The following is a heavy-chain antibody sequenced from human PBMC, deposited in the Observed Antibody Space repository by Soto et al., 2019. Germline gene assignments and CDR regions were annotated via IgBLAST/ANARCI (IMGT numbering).Heavy chain of an antibody. CDR3: AKFSWYGVVLHRMDV. V-gene: IGHV3-23*01. CDR2: ISGSGGST. D-gene: IGHD2-15*01. Sequence: GGSLRLSCTAAVFTFCDYPMSWFRQAPGKGLEWVSAISGSGGSTYYADSVKGRFTISRDNSKNTLYLQMNSLRAEDTAVYYCAKFSWYGVVLHRMDVWGQAPTVTVS. J-gene: IGHJ6*02. CDR1: VFTFCDYP.